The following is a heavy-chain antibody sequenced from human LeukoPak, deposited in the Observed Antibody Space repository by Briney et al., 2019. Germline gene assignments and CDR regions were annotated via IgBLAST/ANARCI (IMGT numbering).Heavy chain of an antibody. V-gene: IGHV4-4*02. J-gene: IGHJ5*02. Sequence: PSGTLSLTCAVSGGSISSSNWWGWVRQPPGKGLEWIGEIYHSGSTNYNPSLKSRVTISVDTSKNQFSLKLSSVTAADTAVYYCARRAYSDYGGVSVDPWGQGTLVTVSS. CDR2: IYHSGST. D-gene: IGHD4-11*01. CDR3: ARRAYSDYGGVSVDP. CDR1: GGSISSSNW.